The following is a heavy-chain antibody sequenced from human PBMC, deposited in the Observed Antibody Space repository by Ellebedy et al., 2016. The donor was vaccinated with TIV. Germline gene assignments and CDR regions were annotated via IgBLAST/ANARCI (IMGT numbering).Heavy chain of an antibody. CDR2: ISAYNGNT. J-gene: IGHJ6*02. Sequence: AASVKVSCKASGYTFTSYGISWVRQAPGQGLEWMGWISAYNGNTNYAQKFQGRVTMTEDTSTDTAYMELSRLRSDDTAVYYCATVSMDTAMVRVPIGYYGMDVWGQGTTVTVSS. CDR1: GYTFTSYG. D-gene: IGHD5-18*01. CDR3: ATVSMDTAMVRVPIGYYGMDV. V-gene: IGHV1-18*01.